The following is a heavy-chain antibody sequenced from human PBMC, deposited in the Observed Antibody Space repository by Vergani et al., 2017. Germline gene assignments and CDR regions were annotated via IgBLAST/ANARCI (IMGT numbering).Heavy chain of an antibody. Sequence: EVQLVESGGGLVQPGGSLRLSCAASGFTFSSYWMSWVRQAPGKGLEWVANIKHDGSEKYYVDSVKGRLTISRDNAKNSLYLQMNSLRAEDTAVYYCARATLLRFLEWVYGDIFDYWGQGTLVTVSS. J-gene: IGHJ4*02. CDR3: ARATLLRFLEWVYGDIFDY. CDR1: GFTFSSYW. V-gene: IGHV3-7*01. D-gene: IGHD3-3*01. CDR2: IKHDGSEK.